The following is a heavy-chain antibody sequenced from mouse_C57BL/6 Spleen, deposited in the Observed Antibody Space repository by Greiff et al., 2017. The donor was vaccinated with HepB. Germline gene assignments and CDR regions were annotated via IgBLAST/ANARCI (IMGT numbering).Heavy chain of an antibody. CDR3: ARGGVYYGPSYYFDY. CDR1: GYTFTDYN. J-gene: IGHJ2*01. D-gene: IGHD2-1*01. V-gene: IGHV1-22*01. CDR2: INPNNGGT. Sequence: EVQLQQSGPELVKPGASVKMSCKASGYTFTDYNMHWVKQSHGKSLEWIGYINPNNGGTSYNQKFKGKATLTVNKSSSPAYMELRSLTSEDSAVYYCARGGVYYGPSYYFDYWGQGTTLTVSS.